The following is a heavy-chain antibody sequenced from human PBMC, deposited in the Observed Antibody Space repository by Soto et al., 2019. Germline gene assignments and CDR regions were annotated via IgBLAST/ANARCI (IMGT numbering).Heavy chain of an antibody. D-gene: IGHD2-2*01. CDR2: ISVNNGNT. J-gene: IGHJ6*02. CDR1: GYTFTRYG. Sequence: QVQLVQSGAEVKKPGASVKDSCKTSGYTFTRYGISWVRQAPGQGLEWMGWISVNNGNTDYAQNLQCRVTMTTDTATNTGYKARSSLRSADTAVYSCARDRSTSYVWGQATTVTGSS. V-gene: IGHV1-18*01. CDR3: ARDRSTSYV.